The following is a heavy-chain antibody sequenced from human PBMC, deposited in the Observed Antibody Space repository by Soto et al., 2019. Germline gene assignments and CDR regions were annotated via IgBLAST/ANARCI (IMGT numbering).Heavy chain of an antibody. V-gene: IGHV4-39*01. J-gene: IGHJ5*02. CDR1: GGSISSSSYY. CDR3: ASQEASDNWFDP. CDR2: IYYSGST. Sequence: PSETLSLTCTVSGGSISSSSYYWGWIRQPPGKGLEWIGSIYYSGSTYYNPSLKSRVTISVDTSKNQFSLKLSSVTAADTAVYYCASQEASDNWFDPWGQGTLVTVSS.